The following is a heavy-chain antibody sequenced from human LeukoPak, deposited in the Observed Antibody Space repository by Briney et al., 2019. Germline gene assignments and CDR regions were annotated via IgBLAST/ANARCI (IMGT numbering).Heavy chain of an antibody. CDR2: INHSGST. CDR1: GGSFSGYY. Sequence: SETLSLTCAVYGGSFSGYYWSWIRQPPGKGLEWIGEINHSGSTNYNPSLKSRVTISVDTSKNQFSLKLSSVTAADTAVYYCARASRYYYGSGYYMDVWGKGTTVTVSS. V-gene: IGHV4-34*01. J-gene: IGHJ6*03. D-gene: IGHD3-10*01. CDR3: ARASRYYYGSGYYMDV.